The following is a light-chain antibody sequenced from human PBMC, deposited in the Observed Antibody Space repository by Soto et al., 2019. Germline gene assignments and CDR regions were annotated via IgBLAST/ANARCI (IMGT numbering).Light chain of an antibody. J-gene: IGKJ2*01. CDR2: GAS. CDR1: QSVSSN. Sequence: EIVMTQSPATLSVSPGERATLSCRASQSVSSNLAWYQQKPGQAPRLLIYGASTRATGIPARISGSGSGTEFTLTNSSLQSEDFAIYYCQQYDEWPPSYTFGQGTKLEI. CDR3: QQYDEWPPSYT. V-gene: IGKV3-15*01.